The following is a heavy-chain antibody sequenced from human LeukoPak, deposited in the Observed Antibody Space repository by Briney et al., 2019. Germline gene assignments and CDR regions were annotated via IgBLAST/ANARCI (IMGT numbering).Heavy chain of an antibody. CDR3: ARYQSYCSSTSCDYYYYMDV. CDR2: IYPGDSDT. D-gene: IGHD2-2*01. Sequence: GESLKISCKGSGYSFTTYWIGWVRQMPGKGLEWMGIIYPGDSDTRYSPSIQGQVIISADKSISAAYLQWSSLKASDTAMYYCARYQSYCSSTSCDYYYYMDVWGKGTTVTVSS. V-gene: IGHV5-51*01. J-gene: IGHJ6*03. CDR1: GYSFTTYW.